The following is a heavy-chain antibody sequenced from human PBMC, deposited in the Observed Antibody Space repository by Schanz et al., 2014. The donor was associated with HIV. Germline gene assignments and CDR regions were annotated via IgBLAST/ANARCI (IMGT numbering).Heavy chain of an antibody. J-gene: IGHJ4*02. Sequence: EVQLVESGGGLIQPGGSLRLSWAASGFTVSNNYMSWVRQAPGKGLEWVSVIYSGGSTYYADSVKGRFTISRDNSKNTLYLQMNSLRAEDTAVYYCARVRDTSYYDSSAYYLDYWGQGTLVTVSS. CDR1: GFTVSNNY. CDR3: ARVRDTSYYDSSAYYLDY. V-gene: IGHV3-53*01. D-gene: IGHD3-22*01. CDR2: IYSGGST.